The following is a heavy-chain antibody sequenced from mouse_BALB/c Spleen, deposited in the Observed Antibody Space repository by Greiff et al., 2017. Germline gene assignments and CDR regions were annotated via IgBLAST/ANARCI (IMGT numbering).Heavy chain of an antibody. V-gene: IGHV5-17*02. CDR2: ISSGSSTI. Sequence: EVMLVESGGGLVQPGGSRKLSCAASGFTFSSFGMHWVRQAPEKGLEWVAYISSGSSTIYYADTVKGRFTISRDNPKNTLFLQMTSLRSEDTAMYYCATLWRYAMDYWGQGTSVTVSS. D-gene: IGHD1-1*02. CDR1: GFTFSSFG. CDR3: ATLWRYAMDY. J-gene: IGHJ4*01.